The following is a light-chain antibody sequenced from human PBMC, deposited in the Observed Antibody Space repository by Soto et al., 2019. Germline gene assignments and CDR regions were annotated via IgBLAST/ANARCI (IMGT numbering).Light chain of an antibody. Sequence: EIELTQSPGTLSLSLGERATLSCRASQSVTSSYLAWYQQKPGQAPRLLIYGASTRATGIPDRFSGSGSGSDVTLTVTRLEPEDFAVYYCQHYGGSMYSFGQGTKLEIK. V-gene: IGKV3-20*01. CDR3: QHYGGSMYS. CDR1: QSVTSSY. CDR2: GAS. J-gene: IGKJ2*03.